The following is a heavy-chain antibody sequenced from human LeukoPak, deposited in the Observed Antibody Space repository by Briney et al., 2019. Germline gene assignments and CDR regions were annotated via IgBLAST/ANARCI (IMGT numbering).Heavy chain of an antibody. V-gene: IGHV3-30-3*01. Sequence: GGSLRLSCAASGFTFSSYAMHWVRQAPGKGLEWVAVISYDGSNKYYADSVKGRFTISRDNSKNTLYLQMNSLRAEDTAVYYCARDQTYYDFWSGYYNPNYYYGMDVWGQGTTVTVPS. CDR1: GFTFSSYA. J-gene: IGHJ6*02. CDR3: ARDQTYYDFWSGYYNPNYYYGMDV. D-gene: IGHD3-3*01. CDR2: ISYDGSNK.